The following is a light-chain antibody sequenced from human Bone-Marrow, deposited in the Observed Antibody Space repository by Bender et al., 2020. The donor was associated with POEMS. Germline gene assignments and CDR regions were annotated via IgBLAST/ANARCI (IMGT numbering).Light chain of an antibody. V-gene: IGLV2-23*02. CDR3: CSYAGSSTWV. CDR2: DVT. J-gene: IGLJ2*01. CDR1: YSDVGSYNL. Sequence: QSALTQPASVSGSPGQSITISCTGAYSDVGSYNLVSWYQQHPGKAPKLMIFDVTNRPSGVSHRFSGSKSGNTASLTISGLQAEDEADYHCCSYAGSSTWVFGGGTRLTVL.